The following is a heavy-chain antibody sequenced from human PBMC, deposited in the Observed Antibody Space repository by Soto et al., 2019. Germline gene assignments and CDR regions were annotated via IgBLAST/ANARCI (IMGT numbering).Heavy chain of an antibody. Sequence: GSLRLSCAGSGFTLRCFSMNWVRQAPGKGLEWVARISNDGSNEYYVDSVKGRFTISRDNSKNTLYLQMDSLRAEDTAVYYCAKGEVRGIIPSYFDYWGLGTLVTVSS. CDR2: ISNDGSNE. CDR1: GFTLRCFS. J-gene: IGHJ4*02. D-gene: IGHD3-10*01. V-gene: IGHV3-30*18. CDR3: AKGEVRGIIPSYFDY.